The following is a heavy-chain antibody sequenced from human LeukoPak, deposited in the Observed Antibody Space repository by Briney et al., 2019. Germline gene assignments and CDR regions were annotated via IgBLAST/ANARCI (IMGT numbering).Heavy chain of an antibody. V-gene: IGHV1-2*02. J-gene: IGHJ5*02. CDR1: GYTFTGYY. Sequence: GASVRVSCKSSGYTFTGYYIHWVRQAPGQGLEWMGWINSNSGGTHYAQKFQGRVTVTRDTSISTTYMELSSLRSDDTAVYFCARGGPFNWFDPWGQGTLVTVSS. CDR3: ARGGPFNWFDP. D-gene: IGHD3-16*01. CDR2: INSNSGGT.